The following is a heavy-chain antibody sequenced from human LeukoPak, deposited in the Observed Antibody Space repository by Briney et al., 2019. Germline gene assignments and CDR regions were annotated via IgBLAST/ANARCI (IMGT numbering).Heavy chain of an antibody. CDR2: IYYSGST. D-gene: IGHD3-22*01. CDR1: GDYISSSSYY. J-gene: IGHJ1*01. V-gene: IGHV4-39*02. Sequence: KPSETLSLTCTLSGDYISSSSYYWGWIRQPPGKGLEWIGDIYYSGSTYYNASLKGRVSISIDTSNNHFSLHLRSLTAADTALCYCARRRYYDSTGYLDWGHGTLVTVSS. CDR3: ARRRYYDSTGYLD.